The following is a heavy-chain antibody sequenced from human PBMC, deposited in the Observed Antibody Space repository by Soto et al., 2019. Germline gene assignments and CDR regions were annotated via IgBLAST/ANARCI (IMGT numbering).Heavy chain of an antibody. V-gene: IGHV3-49*03. CDR1: GFTFGDYA. Sequence: PGGSLRLSCTASGFTFGDYAMSWFRQAPGKGLEWVGFIRSKAYGGTTEYAASVKGRFTISRDDSKSIAYLQMNSLKTEDTAVYYCTRDPEYYDSSGEYYYGMDVWGQGTTVTVSS. J-gene: IGHJ6*02. CDR3: TRDPEYYDSSGEYYYGMDV. D-gene: IGHD3-22*01. CDR2: IRSKAYGGTT.